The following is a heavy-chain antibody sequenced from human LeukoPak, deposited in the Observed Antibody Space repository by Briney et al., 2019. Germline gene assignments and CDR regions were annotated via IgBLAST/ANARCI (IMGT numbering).Heavy chain of an antibody. Sequence: PSETLSLTCTVSGGSISSSSYYWGWIRQPPGKGLEWIGSIYYSGSTYYNPSLKSRVTISVDTSKNQFSPKLSSVTAADTAVYYCARHSRGYYYDSSGYRWGQGTLVTVSS. J-gene: IGHJ4*02. D-gene: IGHD3-22*01. CDR3: ARHSRGYYYDSSGYR. CDR1: GGSISSSSYY. CDR2: IYYSGST. V-gene: IGHV4-39*01.